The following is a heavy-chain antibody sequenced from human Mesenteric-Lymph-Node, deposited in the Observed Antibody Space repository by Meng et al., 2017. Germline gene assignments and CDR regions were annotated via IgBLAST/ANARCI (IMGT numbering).Heavy chain of an antibody. CDR2: IKPNSGGT. Sequence: ASVKVSCKASGHTFTGYYMHWVRLAPGQGLEWMGRIKPNSGGTNYAQKFQGRVIMTRDTSISILYMEVNSLISDDTAVYYCGREPSSRGGDYIDFWGQGTLVTVSS. V-gene: IGHV1-2*06. J-gene: IGHJ4*02. D-gene: IGHD3-10*01. CDR1: GHTFTGYY. CDR3: GREPSSRGGDYIDF.